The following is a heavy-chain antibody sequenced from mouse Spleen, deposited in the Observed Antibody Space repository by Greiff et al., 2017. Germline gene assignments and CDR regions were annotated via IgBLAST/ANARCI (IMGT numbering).Heavy chain of an antibody. D-gene: IGHD2-12*01. CDR2: IYPGDGDT. V-gene: IGHV1-82*01. Sequence: VQLQESGPELVKPGASVKISCKASGYAFSSSWMNWVQQRPGKGLEWIGRIYPGDGDTNYNGKVKGKATLTADKSSSTAYMQLSSLTSEDSAFYFCASIRRAYWGQGTTLTVSS. CDR3: ASIRRAY. CDR1: GYAFSSSW. J-gene: IGHJ2*01.